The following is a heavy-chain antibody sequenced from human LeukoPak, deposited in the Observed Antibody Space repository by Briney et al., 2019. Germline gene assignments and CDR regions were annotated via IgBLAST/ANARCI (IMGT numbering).Heavy chain of an antibody. V-gene: IGHV3-66*01. CDR2: IYSGGYT. D-gene: IGHD3-16*01. CDR3: ARDWGGPDDY. CDR1: GFTVSSHY. J-gene: IGHJ4*02. Sequence: GGSLRLSCAASGFTVSSHYMSWVRQAPGKGLEWVSVIYSGGYTYYADSVKGRFTISRDNSKNTLYLQMNSLRAEDTAVYYCARDWGGPDDYWGQGTLVTVSS.